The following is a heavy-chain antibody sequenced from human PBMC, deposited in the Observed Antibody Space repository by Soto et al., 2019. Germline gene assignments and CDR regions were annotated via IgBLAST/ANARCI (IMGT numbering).Heavy chain of an antibody. CDR3: ARAPRQYCDTGGDSGY. CDR2: ISGFDGDT. D-gene: IGHD2-21*02. J-gene: IGHJ4*02. Sequence: QVQLVQSGAEVKKPGASVRVSCKASGYTFSSYGISWVRQAPGQGLEWVGCISGFDGDTTYAQKFHGRVTMTTDTSTTTAYMELTSLRFDDTAVYYCARAPRQYCDTGGDSGYWGQGTLVTVSS. V-gene: IGHV1-18*04. CDR1: GYTFSSYG.